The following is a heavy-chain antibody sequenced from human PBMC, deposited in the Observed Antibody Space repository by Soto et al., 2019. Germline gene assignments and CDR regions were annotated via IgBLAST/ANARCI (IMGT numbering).Heavy chain of an antibody. CDR1: KFTFSTYG. CDR2: ISASGENT. V-gene: IGHV3-23*01. CDR3: AKEGGARRPFDY. Sequence: EVQLLESGGGLVQPGRSLRLSCAASKFTFSTYGMAWVRQAPGKGLEWVSAISASGENTYYADSVKGRFTISRDNSTNTLFLQMTSLRAEDTAVYFCAKEGGARRPFDYWGQGTLITVSS. D-gene: IGHD3-16*01. J-gene: IGHJ4*02.